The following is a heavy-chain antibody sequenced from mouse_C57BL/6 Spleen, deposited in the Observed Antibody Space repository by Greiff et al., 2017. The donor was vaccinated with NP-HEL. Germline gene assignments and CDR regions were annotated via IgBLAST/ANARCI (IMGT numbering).Heavy chain of an antibody. CDR3: ARGGAYYDGYYGWFAY. J-gene: IGHJ3*01. CDR2: INPNNGGT. V-gene: IGHV1-26*01. CDR1: GYTFTDYY. Sequence: EVQLQQSGPELVKPGASVKISCKASGYTFTDYYMNWVKQSHGKSLEWIGDINPNNGGTSYNQKFKGKATLTVDKSSSTAYMELRSLTSEDSAVYYCARGGAYYDGYYGWFAYWGQGTLVTVSA. D-gene: IGHD2-3*01.